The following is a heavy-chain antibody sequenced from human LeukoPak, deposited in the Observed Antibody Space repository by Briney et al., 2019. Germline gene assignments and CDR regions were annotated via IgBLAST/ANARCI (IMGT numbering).Heavy chain of an antibody. J-gene: IGHJ5*02. Sequence: GGSLRLSCAASGFTFSSYEMSWVRQAPGKGLEWVSVIYSGGSTYYADSVKGRFTISRDNSKNTLYLQMNSLRAEDTAVYYCARNSYGSGSYLYWFDPWGQGTLVTVSS. D-gene: IGHD3-10*01. CDR1: GFTFSSYE. CDR2: IYSGGST. CDR3: ARNSYGSGSYLYWFDP. V-gene: IGHV3-66*01.